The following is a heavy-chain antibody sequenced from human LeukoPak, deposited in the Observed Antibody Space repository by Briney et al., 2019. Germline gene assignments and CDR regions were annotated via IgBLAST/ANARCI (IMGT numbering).Heavy chain of an antibody. V-gene: IGHV3-21*01. D-gene: IGHD4-23*01. Sequence: GGSLRLSCAASGFSFSSYSMIWVRQAPGKGLEWVSYISSSSSYIYYADSMKGRFTISRDNAKSSLYLQMNSLRAEDTAVYYCAREGNMVVTPGSFDIWGQGTMVTVSS. CDR1: GFSFSSYS. J-gene: IGHJ3*02. CDR2: ISSSSSYI. CDR3: AREGNMVVTPGSFDI.